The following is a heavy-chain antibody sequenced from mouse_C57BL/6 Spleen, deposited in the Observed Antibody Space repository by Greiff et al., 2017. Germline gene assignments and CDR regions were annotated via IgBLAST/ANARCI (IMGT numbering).Heavy chain of an antibody. D-gene: IGHD1-1*01. CDR1: GYAFSSYW. CDR3: ACHYEAMDY. CDR2: IYPGDGDT. Sequence: VQGVESGAELVKPGASVKISCKASGYAFSSYWMNWVKQRPGKGLEWIGQIYPGDGDTNYNGKFKGKATLTADKSSSTAYMQLSSLSSEDSAVYFCACHYEAMDYWGQGTSVTVAS. V-gene: IGHV1-80*01. J-gene: IGHJ4*01.